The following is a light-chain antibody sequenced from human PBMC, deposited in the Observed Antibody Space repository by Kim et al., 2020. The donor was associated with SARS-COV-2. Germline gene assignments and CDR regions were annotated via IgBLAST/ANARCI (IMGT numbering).Light chain of an antibody. Sequence: ASVGDRVTVTCQASQDISNFLNWYQQKPGKAPQLLVYDASILQFDVPSRFSGGGYGTDFSLTITSLQSEDNATYYCQQYGSVPLTFGGGTKVDIK. CDR3: QQYGSVPLT. V-gene: IGKV1-33*01. J-gene: IGKJ4*01. CDR1: QDISNF. CDR2: DAS.